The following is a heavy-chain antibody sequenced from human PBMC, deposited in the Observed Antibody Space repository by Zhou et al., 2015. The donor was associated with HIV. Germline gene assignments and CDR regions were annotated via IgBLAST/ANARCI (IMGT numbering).Heavy chain of an antibody. CDR2: ISWNSGRI. Sequence: EVQLVESGGGLVQPGRSLRLSCAASGFTFDDYAMHWVRQAPGKGLEWVSGISWNSGRIGYADSVKGRFTISRDNAKNSLYLQMNSLRAEDTALYYCAKDMASRAYSSSVGVFDPWGQGTLVHRLL. CDR3: AKDMASRAYSSSVGVFDP. CDR1: GFTFDDYA. V-gene: IGHV3-9*01. J-gene: IGHJ5*02. D-gene: IGHD6-13*01.